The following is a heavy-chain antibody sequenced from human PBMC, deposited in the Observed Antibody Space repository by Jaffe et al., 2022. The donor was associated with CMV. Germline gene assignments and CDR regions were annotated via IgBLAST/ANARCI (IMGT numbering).Heavy chain of an antibody. CDR2: ISAYNGNT. V-gene: IGHV1-18*01. CDR1: GYTFTSYG. CDR3: ARGPQLYCSGGSCYPDYYYYGMDV. Sequence: QVQLVQSGAEVKKPGASVKVSCKASGYTFTSYGISWVRQAPGQGLEWMGWISAYNGNTNYAQKLQGRVTMTTDTSTSTAYMELRSLRSDDTAVYYCARGPQLYCSGGSCYPDYYYYGMDVWGQGTTVTVSS. J-gene: IGHJ6*02. D-gene: IGHD2-15*01.